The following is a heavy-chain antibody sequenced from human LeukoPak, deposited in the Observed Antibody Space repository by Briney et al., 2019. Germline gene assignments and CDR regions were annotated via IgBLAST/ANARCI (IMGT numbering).Heavy chain of an antibody. J-gene: IGHJ6*02. Sequence: GGSLRLSCAASGFTFNNYVMHWVRQAPGKGLEWVTVISNDGNNKYYADSVKGRFTISRDNAKNTLYLQMNSLRAEDTAVYYCARGLGPVLSYYYYGMDVWGQGTTVTVSS. CDR1: GFTFNNYV. D-gene: IGHD3-10*01. CDR3: ARGLGPVLSYYYYGMDV. CDR2: ISNDGNNK. V-gene: IGHV3-30-3*01.